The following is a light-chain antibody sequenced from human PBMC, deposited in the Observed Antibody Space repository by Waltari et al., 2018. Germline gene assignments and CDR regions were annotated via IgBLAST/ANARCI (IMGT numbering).Light chain of an antibody. V-gene: IGKV6-21*01. CDR1: QDISTS. J-gene: IGKJ4*01. CDR3: QQSRSFPLT. Sequence: EIVLTQSPAFQSVPPKEKVTITCRASQDISTSLHWYQQKPDQSPKLLIKYASESFSGVPSRFSGSGSGTHFTLTINSLEAEDAATYYCQQSRSFPLTFGGGTKVEIK. CDR2: YAS.